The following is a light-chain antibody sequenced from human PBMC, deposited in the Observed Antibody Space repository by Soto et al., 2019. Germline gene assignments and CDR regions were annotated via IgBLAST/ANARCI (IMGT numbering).Light chain of an antibody. J-gene: IGKJ5*01. CDR1: QSVSSY. CDR3: QQYKNWPL. Sequence: EIVLTQSPATLSLSPGERATLPCRASQSVSSYLAWYQQKPGQAPRLLIYDASNRATGIPARFSGSGSGTDFTLTISSLEPEDFAVYYCQQYKNWPLFGQGTRLEIK. CDR2: DAS. V-gene: IGKV3-11*01.